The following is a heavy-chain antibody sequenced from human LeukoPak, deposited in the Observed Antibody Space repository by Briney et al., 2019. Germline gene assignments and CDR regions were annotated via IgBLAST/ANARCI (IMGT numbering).Heavy chain of an antibody. J-gene: IGHJ4*02. Sequence: SETLSLTCTVSGGSMSSRSYYWGWIRQPPGKGLEWIGNIYYGGSTYYNPSLKSRVTISVDTSKNQFSLKLSSVTAADTAVYYCARDSSSWYQGVDYWGQGTLVTVSS. V-gene: IGHV4-39*01. CDR3: ARDSSSWYQGVDY. D-gene: IGHD6-13*01. CDR1: GGSMSSRSYY. CDR2: IYYGGST.